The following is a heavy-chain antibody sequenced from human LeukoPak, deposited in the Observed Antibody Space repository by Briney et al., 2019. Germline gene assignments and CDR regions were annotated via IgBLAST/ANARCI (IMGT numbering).Heavy chain of an antibody. CDR1: GFTFSSYG. V-gene: IGHV3-30*02. J-gene: IGHJ6*03. Sequence: GGSLRLSCAASGFTFSSYGMHWVRQAPGKGLEWVAFIRHDGSNKYYADRVKGRFTIARDNSKNTLFLQMNSLRAEDTAVYYCAKGSKEVLFTRDHHMDVWGKGTTVTISS. CDR2: IRHDGSNK. CDR3: AKGSKEVLFTRDHHMDV. D-gene: IGHD3-3*01.